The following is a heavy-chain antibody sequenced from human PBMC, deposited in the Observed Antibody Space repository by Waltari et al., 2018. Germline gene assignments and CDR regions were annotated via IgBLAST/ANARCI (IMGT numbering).Heavy chain of an antibody. D-gene: IGHD6-19*01. Sequence: QVQLVQSGAEVKKPGASVKVSCKASGYTFSAYFMHWVRQAPGQGLEWMGRHDPNRGGTNDAQKFQGRVTMTRDTSISTVYMELRRLTFDDTALYYCARDASTAVPEGDAFDIWGQGTMVAVSA. CDR1: GYTFSAYF. CDR2: HDPNRGGT. CDR3: ARDASTAVPEGDAFDI. J-gene: IGHJ3*02. V-gene: IGHV1-2*06.